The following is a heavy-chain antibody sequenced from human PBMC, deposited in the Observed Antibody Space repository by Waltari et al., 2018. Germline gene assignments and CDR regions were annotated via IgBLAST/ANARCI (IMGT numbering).Heavy chain of an antibody. J-gene: IGHJ6*02. CDR2: NNPNRGGT. Sequence: QVQLVQSGAEVKKPGASVKVSCKASGYTFTGYYMHWVRQAPGQGLEWMGWNNPNRGGTNYAQKVQGRVTMTRDTSISTAYMELRRLRSDDTAIYYCARVPPADNSDAMDVWGQGTTVTVSS. D-gene: IGHD1-1*01. CDR3: ARVPPADNSDAMDV. V-gene: IGHV1-2*02. CDR1: GYTFTGYY.